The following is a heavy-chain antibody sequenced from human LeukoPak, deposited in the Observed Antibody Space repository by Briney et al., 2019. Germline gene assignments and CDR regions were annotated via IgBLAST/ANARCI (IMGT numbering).Heavy chain of an antibody. J-gene: IGHJ4*02. V-gene: IGHV3-23*01. D-gene: IGHD5-12*01. Sequence: GTLRLSCAASGFTFSSYGMSWVRQAPGKGLEWVSAISGSGGSTYYADSVKGRFTISRDNSKNTLYLQMNSLRAEDTAVYYCAKGFDGYDSGGIDYWGQGTLVTVSS. CDR3: AKGFDGYDSGGIDY. CDR2: ISGSGGST. CDR1: GFTFSSYG.